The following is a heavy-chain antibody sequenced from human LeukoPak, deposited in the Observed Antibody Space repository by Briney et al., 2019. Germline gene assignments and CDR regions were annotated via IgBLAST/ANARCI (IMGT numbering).Heavy chain of an antibody. D-gene: IGHD5-18*01. CDR2: INPKSGGT. CDR1: GYTFTDYF. V-gene: IGHV1-2*02. Sequence: ASVNVSGKSSGYTFTDYFMHWVRQAPGQGLEWMGWINPKSGGTNDAQKFQGRVTMTSDTSISTAYMELSSLISDETDVYYCARGALGYIYEWGQGTLVTVP. CDR3: ARGALGYIYE. J-gene: IGHJ1*01.